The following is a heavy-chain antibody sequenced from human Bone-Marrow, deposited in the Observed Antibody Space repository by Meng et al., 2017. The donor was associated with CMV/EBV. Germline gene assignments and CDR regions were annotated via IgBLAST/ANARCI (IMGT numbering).Heavy chain of an antibody. CDR1: AFTFSSYA. V-gene: IGHV3-30*04. Sequence: GESLKISCEATAFTFSSYAMHWVRQAPGKGLEWVAVISYDGSNKYYADSVKGRFTISRDNSKNTLYLQMNSLRDEDTAVYYCARDQGPRGPTMVVTGGFDYWGQGTLVTVSS. J-gene: IGHJ4*02. CDR2: ISYDGSNK. D-gene: IGHD4-23*01. CDR3: ARDQGPRGPTMVVTGGFDY.